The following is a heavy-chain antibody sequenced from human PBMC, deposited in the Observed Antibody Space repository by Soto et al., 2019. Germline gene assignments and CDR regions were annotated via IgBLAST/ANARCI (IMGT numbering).Heavy chain of an antibody. Sequence: QVQLVESGGGVVQPGRSLRLSCAASGFTCSSYGMHWVHQAPGKGLEWVAVIWYDGSNKYYADSVKGRFTISRDNSKNTLYLQMNSLRAEDTAVYYCPRPLAAATFNWFDPRGQGTLVTVSS. CDR3: PRPLAAATFNWFDP. D-gene: IGHD6-13*01. V-gene: IGHV3-33*01. CDR1: GFTCSSYG. CDR2: IWYDGSNK. J-gene: IGHJ5*02.